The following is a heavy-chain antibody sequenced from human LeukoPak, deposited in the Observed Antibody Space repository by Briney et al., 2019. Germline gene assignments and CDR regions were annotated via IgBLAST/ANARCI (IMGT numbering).Heavy chain of an antibody. J-gene: IGHJ3*02. V-gene: IGHV4-61*01. CDR2: IYYSGST. CDR1: GGSVSSGSYY. D-gene: IGHD2-15*01. CDR3: ATDVDSNDAFDM. Sequence: SETLSLTCTVSGGSVSSGSYYWSWIRQPPGKGLEWIGYIYYSGSTNYNPSLKSRVTISVDTSKNQFSLKLSSVTAANTAVYYCATDVDSNDAFDMWGQGTMVTVSS.